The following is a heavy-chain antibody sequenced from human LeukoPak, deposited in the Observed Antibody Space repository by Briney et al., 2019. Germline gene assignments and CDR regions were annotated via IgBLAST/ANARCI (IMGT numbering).Heavy chain of an antibody. CDR3: ARDGRHYGGYDEAVDY. J-gene: IGHJ4*02. Sequence: QPGGSLRLSCAASGFTFSSYSMNWVRQAPGKGLEWVSYISSSSSTIYYADSVKGRFTISRDNAKNSLYLQMNSLRAEDTAVYYCARDGRHYGGYDEAVDYWGQGTLVTVSS. D-gene: IGHD5-12*01. CDR1: GFTFSSYS. CDR2: ISSSSSTI. V-gene: IGHV3-48*01.